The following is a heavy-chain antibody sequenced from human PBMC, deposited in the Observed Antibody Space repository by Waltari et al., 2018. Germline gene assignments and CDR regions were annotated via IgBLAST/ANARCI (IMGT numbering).Heavy chain of an antibody. CDR1: GGSFSGYY. J-gene: IGHJ4*02. Sequence: QVQLQQWGAGLLKPSETLSLTCAVYGGSFSGYYWSWIRQPPGKGLEWIGEINHSGSTNYNPSLKRRVTISVDTSKNQFSLKLSSVTAADTAVYYCARFVPTYYYDSSGYQPNFDYWGQGTLVTVSS. CDR3: ARFVPTYYYDSSGYQPNFDY. V-gene: IGHV4-34*01. D-gene: IGHD3-22*01. CDR2: INHSGST.